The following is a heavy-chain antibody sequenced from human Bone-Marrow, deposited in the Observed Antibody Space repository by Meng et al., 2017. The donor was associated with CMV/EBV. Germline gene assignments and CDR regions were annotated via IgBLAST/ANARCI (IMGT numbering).Heavy chain of an antibody. D-gene: IGHD4-11*01. CDR3: ARGGDYSNSVDY. V-gene: IGHV1-2*02. Sequence: ASVKVSCKASENTFSGYYMHWVRQAPGQGLEWMGWINPNSGGTNYAQKFQGRVTMTRDTSISTAYMELSRLRSDDTAVYYCARGGDYSNSVDYWGQGTLVTVSS. CDR1: ENTFSGYY. CDR2: INPNSGGT. J-gene: IGHJ4*02.